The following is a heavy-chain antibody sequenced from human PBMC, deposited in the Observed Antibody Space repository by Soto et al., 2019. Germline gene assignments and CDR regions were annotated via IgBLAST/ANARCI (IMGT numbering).Heavy chain of an antibody. CDR3: ARAPVAGTNY. V-gene: IGHV3-48*01. J-gene: IGHJ4*02. CDR2: ISSSSSTI. CDR1: GFTFSSYS. Sequence: GGSLRLSCAASGFTFSSYSMNWVRQAPGKGLEWVSYISSSSSTIYYADSVKGRFTISRDNAKNSLYLQMNSLRAEDTAVYYCARAPVAGTNYWGQGTLVTVSS. D-gene: IGHD6-19*01.